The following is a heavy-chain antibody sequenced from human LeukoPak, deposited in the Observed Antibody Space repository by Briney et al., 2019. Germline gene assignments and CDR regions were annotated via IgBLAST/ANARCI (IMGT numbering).Heavy chain of an antibody. J-gene: IGHJ3*02. CDR3: VRSASGWLKYDAFDI. CDR1: GFTFSSYA. V-gene: IGHV3-64D*06. CDR2: ISSNGGST. Sequence: PGGSLRLSCSASGFTFSSYAMHWVRQAPGKGLEYVPAISSNGGSTYYADSVKGRFTISRDNSKNTLYLQMSSLRAEDTAVYYCVRSASGWLKYDAFDIWGQGTMVTVSS. D-gene: IGHD6-19*01.